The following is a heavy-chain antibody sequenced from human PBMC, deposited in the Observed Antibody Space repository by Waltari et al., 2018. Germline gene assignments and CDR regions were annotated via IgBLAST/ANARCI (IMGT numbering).Heavy chain of an antibody. CDR3: MRVYNYYFDY. J-gene: IGHJ4*02. D-gene: IGHD1-1*01. Sequence: EVQLVESGGGLVQPGGSLRLSCAASGFTFSYYGMNWVRQSQGKGLEWVSYITTTGATIYYADSVKGRLTISRDNAKNSLYLQMNSLRAEDTAVYYCMRVYNYYFDYWGQGTLVTVSS. CDR1: GFTFSYYG. V-gene: IGHV3-48*01. CDR2: ITTTGATI.